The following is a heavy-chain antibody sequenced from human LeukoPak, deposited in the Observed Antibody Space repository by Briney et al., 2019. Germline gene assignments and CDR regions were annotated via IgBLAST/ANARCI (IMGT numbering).Heavy chain of an antibody. CDR3: ARGGSYWDS. V-gene: IGHV4-39*07. D-gene: IGHD3-10*01. J-gene: IGHJ4*02. Sequence: PSETLSLTCTVSGGSIRITSYYWGWIRQSPGREPEWIGSIYFSGRTHYNPSLESRVTISGDTSNNQFSLRLNSVTAADTAVYYCARGGSYWDSWGQGTLVTVSS. CDR2: IYFSGRT. CDR1: GGSIRITSYY.